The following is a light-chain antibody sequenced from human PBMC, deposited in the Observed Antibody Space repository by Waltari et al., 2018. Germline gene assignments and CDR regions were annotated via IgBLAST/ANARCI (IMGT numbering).Light chain of an antibody. CDR1: QSVLYSRNY. CDR2: CAS. J-gene: IGKJ2*01. Sequence: DLVMTQSPDSLAVSLGERDTINCKSSQSVLYSRNYLAWYQLKPGQPPKLLIYCASTREYGVPDRFSGSGSGTDFTLTISSLQAEDVAVYYCQQYYSSPYTFGQGTKLEIK. CDR3: QQYYSSPYT. V-gene: IGKV4-1*01.